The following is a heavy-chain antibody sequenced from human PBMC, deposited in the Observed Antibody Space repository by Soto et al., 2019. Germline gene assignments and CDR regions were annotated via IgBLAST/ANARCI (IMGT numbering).Heavy chain of an antibody. CDR1: GFTFSSYG. CDR2: IWYDGSNK. J-gene: IGHJ4*02. Sequence: QVQLVESGGGVVQPGRSLRLSCAASGFTFSSYGMHWVRQAPGKGLEWVAVIWYDGSNKYYADSVKGRFTISRDNSKNTLYLHMNSLRAEDTAVYYCARASSGFREFDYWGQGTLVTVSS. D-gene: IGHD6-19*01. V-gene: IGHV3-33*01. CDR3: ARASSGFREFDY.